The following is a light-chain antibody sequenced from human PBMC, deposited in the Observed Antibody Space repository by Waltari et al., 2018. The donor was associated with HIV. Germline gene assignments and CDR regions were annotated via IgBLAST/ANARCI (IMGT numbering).Light chain of an antibody. CDR2: GAS. Sequence: EIVMTQSPATLSVSPGERATLSCRASQSVDDHVAGYQHKTGQAPRLLIYGASTRATGIPARFSGSGSGTDFTLTINSLQSEDFAVYYCQQYNNWPPAYTFGQGTKLEIK. CDR3: QQYNNWPPAYT. J-gene: IGKJ2*01. CDR1: QSVDDH. V-gene: IGKV3-15*01.